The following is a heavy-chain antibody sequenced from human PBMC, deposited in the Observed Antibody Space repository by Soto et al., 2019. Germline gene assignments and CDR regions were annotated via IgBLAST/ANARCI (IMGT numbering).Heavy chain of an antibody. D-gene: IGHD1-26*01. CDR2: ISYDGSNK. CDR1: GFTVSSYG. CDR3: AKDLVDWDDAFDI. Sequence: GGSLRLACAASGFTVSSYGMHWVRQAPGKGLEWVAVISYDGSNKYYADSVKGRFTISRDNSKNTLYLQMNSLRAEDTAVYYCAKDLVDWDDAFDIWGQGTMVTVSS. V-gene: IGHV3-30*18. J-gene: IGHJ3*02.